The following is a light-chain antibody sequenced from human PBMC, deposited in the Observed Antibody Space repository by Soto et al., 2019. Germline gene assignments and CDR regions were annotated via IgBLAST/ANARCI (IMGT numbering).Light chain of an antibody. CDR1: QNISKF. CDR2: VTS. J-gene: IGKJ1*01. V-gene: IGKV1-39*01. Sequence: DIQMTQSPSFLSASVGDRVTVTCRPSQNISKFLNWYQEKPGKPPKILIYVTSNLENGVPSRFKGRGSGTDFALTINGLQPEDFATYYCQQTYRRPGTFGQGTRV. CDR3: QQTYRRPGT.